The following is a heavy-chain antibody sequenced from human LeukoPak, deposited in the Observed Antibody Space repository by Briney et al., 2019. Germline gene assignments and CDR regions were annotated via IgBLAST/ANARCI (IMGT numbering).Heavy chain of an antibody. J-gene: IGHJ4*02. CDR1: GFTFSSFW. D-gene: IGHD2-21*02. Sequence: GGSLRLSCAASGFTFSSFWMSWVRQAPGKGLEWVANINQDGSEKYYLDSVKGRFTISRDNAKNSLYLQMNSLRAEDTAVYYCARDGSRGNLVTAPDYWGQGTLVTVSS. V-gene: IGHV3-7*01. CDR2: INQDGSEK. CDR3: ARDGSRGNLVTAPDY.